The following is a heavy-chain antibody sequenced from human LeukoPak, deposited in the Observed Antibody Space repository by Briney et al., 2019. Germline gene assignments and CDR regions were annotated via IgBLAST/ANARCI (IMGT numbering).Heavy chain of an antibody. Sequence: PGGSLRLSCAASGFTFSSYSMSWVRQAPGKGLEWVSSISSSSNYIYYADSVKGRFTISRDNAKNSLYLQMNSLRAEDTALYYCARDDYGDYGSFDYWGQGTLVTVSS. CDR3: ARDDYGDYGSFDY. J-gene: IGHJ4*02. CDR1: GFTFSSYS. D-gene: IGHD4-17*01. V-gene: IGHV3-21*01. CDR2: ISSSSNYI.